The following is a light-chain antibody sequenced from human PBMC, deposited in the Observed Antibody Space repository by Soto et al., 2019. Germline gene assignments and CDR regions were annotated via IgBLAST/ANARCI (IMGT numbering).Light chain of an antibody. J-gene: IGKJ1*01. Sequence: EIVLTQSPATLSLSPGERATLSCRASQSVSSYLAWYQQKPGQAPRLLIYDASNRATDIPARFSGSGSGTDFTLTISSLDPEDFAVYYWLQRSGWPWTFGQGTKVEIK. CDR1: QSVSSY. V-gene: IGKV3-11*01. CDR3: LQRSGWPWT. CDR2: DAS.